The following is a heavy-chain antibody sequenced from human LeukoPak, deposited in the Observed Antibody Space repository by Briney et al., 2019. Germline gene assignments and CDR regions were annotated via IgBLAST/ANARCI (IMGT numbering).Heavy chain of an antibody. Sequence: GGSLRLSCAASGFTFSDYYMSWIRQAPGKGLEWVSYISSSGSTIYYADSVKGRFTISRDNAKNSLYLQMSSLRAEDTAVYYCATLGVYDSSGYCFDYWGQGTLVTVSS. CDR1: GFTFSDYY. D-gene: IGHD3-22*01. CDR3: ATLGVYDSSGYCFDY. J-gene: IGHJ4*02. V-gene: IGHV3-11*01. CDR2: ISSSGSTI.